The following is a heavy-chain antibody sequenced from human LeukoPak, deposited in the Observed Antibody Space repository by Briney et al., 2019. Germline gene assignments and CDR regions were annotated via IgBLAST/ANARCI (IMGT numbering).Heavy chain of an antibody. CDR3: WHSGYESGLDY. V-gene: IGHV4-4*02. D-gene: IGHD5-12*01. CDR2: IYHSGSI. J-gene: IGHJ4*02. Sequence: SGTLSLTCGVSGVSITSGNWWSLVRQPPGKGLEWIGEIYHSGSINYNPSLKSRVTISVDKSKNQFSLKLNSVTAADTAVYYCWHSGYESGLDYWGQGTLVTVSS. CDR1: GVSITSGNW.